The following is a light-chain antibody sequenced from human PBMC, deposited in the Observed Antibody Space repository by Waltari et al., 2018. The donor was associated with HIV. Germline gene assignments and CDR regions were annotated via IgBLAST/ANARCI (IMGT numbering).Light chain of an antibody. J-gene: IGLJ2*01. CDR2: DDD. Sequence: SYVLTQPPSVSVAPGKTARITCERDNIGDKSVHWYQQKPGQAPILVMYDDDHRPSGIPERFSGSNSENTATLTINRLEAGDEAHYFCASNRLDSTLVFGGGTKLTIL. V-gene: IGLV3-21*03. CDR1: NIGDKS. CDR3: ASNRLDSTLV.